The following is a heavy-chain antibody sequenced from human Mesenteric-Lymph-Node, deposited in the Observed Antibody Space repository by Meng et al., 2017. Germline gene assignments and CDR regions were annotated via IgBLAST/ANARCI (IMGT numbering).Heavy chain of an antibody. CDR2: IYPGDSDT. J-gene: IGHJ4*02. Sequence: KVSCKGSGYTFTNHWIAWVRQMPGKGLEWMGIIYPGDSDTRYSPSFQGQVTISADKSISTAYLQWSSLKASDTAIYYCARLKLGDGYNPLDSWGQGTLVTVSS. V-gene: IGHV5-51*01. CDR3: ARLKLGDGYNPLDS. D-gene: IGHD5-24*01. CDR1: GYTFTNHW.